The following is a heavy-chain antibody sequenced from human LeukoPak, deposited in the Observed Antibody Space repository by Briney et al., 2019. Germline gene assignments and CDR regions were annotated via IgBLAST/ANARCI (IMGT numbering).Heavy chain of an antibody. CDR3: ARDMSGYNYFDS. V-gene: IGHV4-4*02. CDR1: GGSISSSNW. J-gene: IGHJ4*02. CDR2: IYHRGNT. D-gene: IGHD5-24*01. Sequence: SETLSLTCAVSGGSISSSNWWSWVRQPPGKGLEWIGEIYHRGNTYYNPSLQSRVTISIDRSKNQFSLKLNSVTAADTAVYYCARDMSGYNYFDSWGQGTLVTVSS.